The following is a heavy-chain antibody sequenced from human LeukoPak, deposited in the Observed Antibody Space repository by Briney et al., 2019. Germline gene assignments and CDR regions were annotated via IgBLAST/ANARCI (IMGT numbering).Heavy chain of an antibody. V-gene: IGHV4-59*01. J-gene: IGHJ4*02. D-gene: IGHD5-12*01. Sequence: PSETLPLTCTVSGGSISSYYWSWIRQPPGKGLEWIGYIYYSGSTNYNPSLKSRVTISVDTSKNQFSLKLSSVTAADTAVYYCARGTYSGYVIDFDYWGQGTLVTVSS. CDR2: IYYSGST. CDR3: ARGTYSGYVIDFDY. CDR1: GGSISSYY.